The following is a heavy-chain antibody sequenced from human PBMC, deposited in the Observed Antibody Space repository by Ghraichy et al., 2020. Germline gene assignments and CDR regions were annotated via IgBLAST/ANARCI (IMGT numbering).Heavy chain of an antibody. J-gene: IGHJ4*02. CDR2: ISSDEKTK. V-gene: IGHV3-30*18. CDR3: AKGEDGSPDY. Sequence: GSLRLSCAASGFTFSRYGMHWVRQAPGKGLEWVTLISSDEKTKYYADSVKGRFTISRDNSKNTLFLQMNSLRGEDTAMYYCAKGEDGSPDYWGQGTLVIVSS. D-gene: IGHD1-26*01. CDR1: GFTFSRYG.